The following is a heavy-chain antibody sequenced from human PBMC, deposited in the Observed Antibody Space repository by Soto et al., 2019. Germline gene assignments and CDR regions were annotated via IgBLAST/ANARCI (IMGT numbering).Heavy chain of an antibody. J-gene: IGHJ4*02. CDR2: LWSNGIKT. Sequence: GGSLRLSCTASGFSLSRYGLHWVRQAPGKGLQWVAGLWSNGIKTSYTDSAKGRFTISRDTSKNMLYLQMNTLGAEDTAVYYCARDLHYWSLLIDHWGQGTLVTVSS. CDR1: GFSLSRYG. V-gene: IGHV3-33*01. D-gene: IGHD2-8*02. CDR3: ARDLHYWSLLIDH.